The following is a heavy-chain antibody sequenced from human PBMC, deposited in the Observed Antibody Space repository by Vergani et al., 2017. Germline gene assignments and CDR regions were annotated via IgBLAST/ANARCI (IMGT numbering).Heavy chain of an antibody. CDR3: ARGWDYYDSSGWDAFDI. CDR1: GFTFSSYW. D-gene: IGHD3-22*01. V-gene: IGHV3-74*01. CDR2: INSDGSST. Sequence: EVQLVESGGGLVQPGGSLRLSCAASGFTFSSYWMHWVRHATGKGLVWVSRINSDGSSTSYADSVKGRFTISRDNAKNTLYLQMNSLRAEDTAVYYCARGWDYYDSSGWDAFDIWGQGTMVTVSS. J-gene: IGHJ3*02.